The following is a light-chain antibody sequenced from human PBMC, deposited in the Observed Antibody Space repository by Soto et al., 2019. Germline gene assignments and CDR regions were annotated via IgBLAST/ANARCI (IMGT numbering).Light chain of an antibody. J-gene: IGKJ4*01. V-gene: IGKV3-11*01. CDR1: QSVSSS. CDR3: QQRSDWPPSLT. CDR2: AAS. Sequence: EIVLTQSPATLSLSPGERATLSCRASQSVSSSLAWYQQKPGQAPRLLIYAASNRATGIPTRFSGSGSGTDFTLTISSLEHEDFGVYYCQQRSDWPPSLTFGGGTKVEIK.